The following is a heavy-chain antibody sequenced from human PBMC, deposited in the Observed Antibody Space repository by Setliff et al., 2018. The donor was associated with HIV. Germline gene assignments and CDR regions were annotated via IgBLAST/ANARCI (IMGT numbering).Heavy chain of an antibody. CDR3: ALLYPYSGYLGY. CDR1: GGSISYHY. Sequence: PSETLSLTCTVSGGSISYHYWSWIRQPAGKGLEWIGHIYISGSTNHNPSLKSRVTISVDTSKNRFSLKLSSVTAADTAIYYCALLYPYSGYLGYWGQGTLVTVSS. D-gene: IGHD1-26*01. V-gene: IGHV4-4*07. CDR2: IYISGST. J-gene: IGHJ4*02.